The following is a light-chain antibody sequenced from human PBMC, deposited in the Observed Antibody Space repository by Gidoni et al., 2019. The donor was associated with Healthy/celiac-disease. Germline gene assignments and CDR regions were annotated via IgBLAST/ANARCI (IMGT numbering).Light chain of an antibody. V-gene: IGKV1-27*01. CDR3: QKYNSAPALT. CDR2: AAS. J-gene: IGKJ4*01. CDR1: QGISNY. Sequence: DIQMTQSPSSLSASVGDRVTIPCRASQGISNYLAWYQQKPGKVPKLLIYAASTLQSGVPSRFSGSGSGKDVTLTISSLQPEDVATYYCQKYNSAPALTFGGGTKVEIK.